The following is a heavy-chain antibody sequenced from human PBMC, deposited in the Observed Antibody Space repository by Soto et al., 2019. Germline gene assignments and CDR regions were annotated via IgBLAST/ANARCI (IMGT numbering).Heavy chain of an antibody. Sequence: QVQLQQSGPRLVKPSETLSLTCTVSSGPDRSHNWGWIRQPPGRGLEWIGYVYYTGDTAYNPSLRSRVSTSADTSTNDISLTLSSVTAADTAVYDCVRQGIDYLHGLVDVWGQGTKVSVSS. CDR2: VYYTGDT. CDR3: VRQGIDYLHGLVDV. D-gene: IGHD4-17*01. J-gene: IGHJ6*02. V-gene: IGHV4-59*08. CDR1: SGPDRSHN.